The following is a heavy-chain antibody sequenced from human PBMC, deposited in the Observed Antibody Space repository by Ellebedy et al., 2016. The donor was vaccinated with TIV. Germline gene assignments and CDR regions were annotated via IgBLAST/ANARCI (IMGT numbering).Heavy chain of an antibody. CDR3: ARDQNGGSYCDY. D-gene: IGHD1-26*01. CDR2: ISGNNGNT. V-gene: IGHV1-18*01. Sequence: AASVKVSCKASGYPFSRYGISWARQAPGQGLEWMGWISGNNGNTSYAQKLQGRVTMTTDTSTSTAYMELRSLRSDDTAMYYCARDQNGGSYCDYWGQGTLVTVSS. CDR1: GYPFSRYG. J-gene: IGHJ4*02.